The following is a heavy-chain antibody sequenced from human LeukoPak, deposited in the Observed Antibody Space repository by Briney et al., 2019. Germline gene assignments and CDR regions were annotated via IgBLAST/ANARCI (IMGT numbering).Heavy chain of an antibody. CDR2: INQDGTEK. CDR1: GFSFTTYW. J-gene: IGHJ6*03. Sequence: TGGSLRLSCAASGFSFTTYWMTWVRQAPGKGLEWVASINQDGTEKYYVDSVKGRFTISRDNSKNTLYLQMNSLRAEDTAVYYCAKGSAPTPIRSIKNTIYYYYMDVWGKGTTVTVSS. CDR3: AKGSAPTPIRSIKNTIYYYYMDV. D-gene: IGHD2/OR15-2a*01. V-gene: IGHV3-7*03.